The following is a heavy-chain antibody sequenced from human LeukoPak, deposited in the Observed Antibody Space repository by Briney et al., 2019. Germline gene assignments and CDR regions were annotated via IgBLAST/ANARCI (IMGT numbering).Heavy chain of an antibody. D-gene: IGHD4-23*01. V-gene: IGHV3-23*01. CDR2: ISGTTDGP. Sequence: GSLRLSCAASGFSFSSYSMHWVRQTPGKGLEWVSTISGTTDGPYYADSVKGRFTTSRDNSKNTMYLQINNARAEDTAVYYCAKDPLGYGGHYFDNWGQGTRVTVSS. J-gene: IGHJ4*02. CDR1: GFSFSSYS. CDR3: AKDPLGYGGHYFDN.